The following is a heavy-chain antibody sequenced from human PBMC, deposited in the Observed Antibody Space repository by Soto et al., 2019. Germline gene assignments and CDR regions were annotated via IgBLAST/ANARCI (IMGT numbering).Heavy chain of an antibody. J-gene: IGHJ4*02. CDR2: FTRSGNT. D-gene: IGHD3-10*01. CDR1: GFTFSNYA. Sequence: EVQLLESGGGLEQPGGSLRLSCAASGFTFSNYAMSWVRQAPGKGLEWVSTFTRSGNTYYADSVKGRFTIYRDNPKNTLYLQMDSLRAEDTAVYYCAREFAPGSPNYDYWGLGTLVTVSS. CDR3: AREFAPGSPNYDY. V-gene: IGHV3-23*01.